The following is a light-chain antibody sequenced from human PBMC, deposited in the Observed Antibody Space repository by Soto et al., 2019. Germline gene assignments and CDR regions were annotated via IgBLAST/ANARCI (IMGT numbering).Light chain of an antibody. CDR1: SSDVGSYTL. V-gene: IGLV2-23*01. CDR3: CSYAGSPTSPWI. Sequence: QSALTQPASVSGSPGQSITISCTGTSSDVGSYTLVSWYQQNPGKAPKLIIYEGTKRPSGVSNRFSGSKSGNTASLTISGLQAEDEADYYCCSYAGSPTSPWIFGGGTKVTVL. J-gene: IGLJ3*02. CDR2: EGT.